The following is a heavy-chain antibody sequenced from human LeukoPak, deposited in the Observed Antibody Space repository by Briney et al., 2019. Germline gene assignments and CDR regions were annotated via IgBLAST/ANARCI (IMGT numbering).Heavy chain of an antibody. Sequence: GGSLRLSCVASGFTFSSSAMTWVRQAPGKGLEWVANVKQDGSEKYYVDSVKGRFTISRDNAKNSLYLQMNSLRVEDTAVYYCARWAITLVRSFDGWGQGTLVTVSS. CDR3: ARWAITLVRSFDG. J-gene: IGHJ4*02. D-gene: IGHD3-10*01. CDR1: GFTFSSSA. CDR2: VKQDGSEK. V-gene: IGHV3-7*04.